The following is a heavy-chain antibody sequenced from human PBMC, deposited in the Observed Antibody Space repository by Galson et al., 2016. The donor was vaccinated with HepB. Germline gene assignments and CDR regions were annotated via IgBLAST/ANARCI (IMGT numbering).Heavy chain of an antibody. Sequence: TLSLTCTVSADSSNNNNYFCAWVRQPPGKGLEWIGSMYYGGSTCYGPSFKSRVTISVDKSKNQFSLSLRSVTATDTAMYYCATHSRVGYGGFGVWGQGSLVTVSS. CDR3: ATHSRVGYGGFGV. V-gene: IGHV4-39*01. CDR1: ADSSNNNNYF. CDR2: MYYGGST. D-gene: IGHD4/OR15-4a*01. J-gene: IGHJ4*02.